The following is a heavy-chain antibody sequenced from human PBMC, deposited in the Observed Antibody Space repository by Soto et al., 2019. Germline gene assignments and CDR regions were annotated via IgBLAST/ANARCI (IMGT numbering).Heavy chain of an antibody. CDR3: TTDPPPYSSGWYLFDY. CDR1: GFTFSSYA. Sequence: GGSLRLSCAASGFTFSSYAMSWVRQAPGKGLEWVSAISGSGGSTYYADSVKGRFTISRDNSKNTLYLQMNSLKTEDTAVYYCTTDPPPYSSGWYLFDYWGQGTLVTVSS. CDR2: ISGSGGST. D-gene: IGHD6-19*01. J-gene: IGHJ4*02. V-gene: IGHV3-23*01.